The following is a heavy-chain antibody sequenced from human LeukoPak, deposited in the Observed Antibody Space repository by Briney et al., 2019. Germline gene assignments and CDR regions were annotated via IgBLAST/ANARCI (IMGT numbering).Heavy chain of an antibody. CDR1: GGSFSGYY. D-gene: IGHD1-26*01. Sequence: PSETLSLTCAVYGGSFSGYYWSWIRQPPGKGLEWIGEINHSGSTNYNPSLKSRVTISVDTSKNQFSLKLSSVTAADTAVYYCARTPRSSGSYLTFDYWGQGTLVTVSS. J-gene: IGHJ4*02. V-gene: IGHV4-34*01. CDR2: INHSGST. CDR3: ARTPRSSGSYLTFDY.